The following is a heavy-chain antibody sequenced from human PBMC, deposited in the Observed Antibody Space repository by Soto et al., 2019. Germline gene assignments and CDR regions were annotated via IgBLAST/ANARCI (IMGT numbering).Heavy chain of an antibody. CDR2: TYHNGNT. J-gene: IGHJ6*03. CDR3: ARFSLVNVYMDV. D-gene: IGHD6-6*01. V-gene: IGHV4-4*02. Sequence: SETLSLTCTVFGDSISSPIWWSWVRQPPGMGLEWIGETYHNGNTNYNPSLKSRVTISVDTSKNQFSLKLSSVTAADTAVYYCARFSLVNVYMDVWGKGTTVTVSS. CDR1: GDSISSPIW.